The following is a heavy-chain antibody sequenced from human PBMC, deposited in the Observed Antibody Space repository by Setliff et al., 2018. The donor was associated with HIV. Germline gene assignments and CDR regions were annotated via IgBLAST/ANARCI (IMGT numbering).Heavy chain of an antibody. J-gene: IGHJ4*02. Sequence: PGGSLRLSCAASGFTLSDYAMHWVRQAPGKGLEWVAVISYDGTNDYYADSVKGRFTISRDSSDTTVSLQMNSLRSEDTAIYYCARDRGTQHYSFDYWGQGTLVTVSS. D-gene: IGHD1-26*01. V-gene: IGHV3-30*03. CDR3: ARDRGTQHYSFDY. CDR1: GFTLSDYA. CDR2: ISYDGTND.